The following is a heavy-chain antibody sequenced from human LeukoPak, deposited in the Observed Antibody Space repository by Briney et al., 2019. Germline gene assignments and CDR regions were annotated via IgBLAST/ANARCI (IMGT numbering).Heavy chain of an antibody. V-gene: IGHV4-31*03. Sequence: SQTLSLTCTVSGGSISSGGYYWSWIRQHPGKGLEWIGYIYYRGSTYYNPSLKSRVTISVDTSKNQFSLKLSSVTAADTAVYYCARVWFGELSPYFDYWGQGTLVTVSS. CDR1: GGSISSGGYY. CDR2: IYYRGST. D-gene: IGHD3-10*01. J-gene: IGHJ4*02. CDR3: ARVWFGELSPYFDY.